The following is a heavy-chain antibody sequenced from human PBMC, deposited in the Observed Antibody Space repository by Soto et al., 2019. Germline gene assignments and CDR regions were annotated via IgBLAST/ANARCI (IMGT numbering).Heavy chain of an antibody. J-gene: IGHJ4*02. D-gene: IGHD2-15*01. CDR3: ARGEGSSYYSRPAC. CDR1: VGSISSNTYY. V-gene: IGHV4-31*03. Sequence: PSETLCLTCTVSVGSISSNTYYWGWIRQHPGKGLEWIGNIYYSGSSYYNPSLKSRATISIDTSKDQFSLRLGSVTAADTAVYYCARGEGSSYYSRPACWGRGTLVTASP. CDR2: IYYSGSS.